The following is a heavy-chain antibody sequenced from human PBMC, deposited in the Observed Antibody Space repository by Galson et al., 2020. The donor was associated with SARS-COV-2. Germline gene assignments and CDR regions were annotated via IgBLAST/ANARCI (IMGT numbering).Heavy chain of an antibody. V-gene: IGHV3-30*04. CDR3: ARGNDLNAFDI. Sequence: GRSLRLSCAASGFTFSSYAMNWVRQAPGKGLEWVAVISYDGSNKYYADPVKGRFTISRDNSKNTLYLQMNSLRAEDPAVYYCARGNDLNAFDIWGQGTMVTVSS. J-gene: IGHJ3*02. CDR1: GFTFSSYA. CDR2: ISYDGSNK.